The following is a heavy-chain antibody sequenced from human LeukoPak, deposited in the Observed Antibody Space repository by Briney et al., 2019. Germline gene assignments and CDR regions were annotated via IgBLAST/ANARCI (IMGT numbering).Heavy chain of an antibody. CDR3: ARETTGLARYFDY. D-gene: IGHD4-11*01. CDR2: IYYSGST. CDR1: GGSINSSNSY. V-gene: IGHV4-39*07. J-gene: IGHJ4*02. Sequence: SETLSLTCTVSGGSINSSNSYWGWIRQPPGKGLEWIGSIYYSGSTYYNPSLKSRVTISVDTSKNQFSLSLSSGTAADTAFYYCARETTGLARYFDYWGQGTLVTVSS.